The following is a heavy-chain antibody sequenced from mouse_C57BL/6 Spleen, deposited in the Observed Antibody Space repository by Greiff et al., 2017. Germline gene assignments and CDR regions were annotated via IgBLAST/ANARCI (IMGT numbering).Heavy chain of an antibody. CDR3: ARGVVAYWYFDV. CDR1: GYAFSSSW. CDR2: LYPGDGDT. D-gene: IGHD1-1*01. J-gene: IGHJ1*03. V-gene: IGHV1-82*01. Sequence: QVQLQQSGPELVKPGASVKISCKASGYAFSSSWMNWVKQRPGTGLEWIGRLYPGDGDTNYNGRFKGKATLTADKSTSTAYMQISSLTSEDSAVYFCARGVVAYWYFDVWGTGTTVTVTS.